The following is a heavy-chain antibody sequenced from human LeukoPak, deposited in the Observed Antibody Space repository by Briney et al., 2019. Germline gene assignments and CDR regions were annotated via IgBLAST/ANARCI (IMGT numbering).Heavy chain of an antibody. CDR3: AKDPVDYCSSTSCYGFQH. V-gene: IGHV3-30*02. CDR2: IRYDGSNK. D-gene: IGHD2-2*01. CDR1: GFTFSSYG. J-gene: IGHJ1*01. Sequence: GGSLRLSCAASGFTFSSYGMHWVRQAPGKGLEWVAFIRYDGSNKYYADSVKGRFTISRDNSKNTLYLQMNSLRAEDTAVYYCAKDPVDYCSSTSCYGFQHWGQGTLVTVSS.